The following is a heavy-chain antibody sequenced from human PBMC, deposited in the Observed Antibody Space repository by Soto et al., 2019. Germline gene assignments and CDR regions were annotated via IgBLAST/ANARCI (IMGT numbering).Heavy chain of an antibody. V-gene: IGHV1-18*01. CDR2: ISAYNGNT. CDR3: ARVGGGGYDPPFYYYYYYMDV. Sequence: ASVKVSCKASGYTFTSYGISWVRQAPGQGLEWMGWISAYNGNTNYAQKLQGRVTMTTDTSTSTAYMELRSLRSDDTAVYYCARVGGGGYDPPFYYYYYYMDVWGKGTTVTVSS. J-gene: IGHJ6*03. CDR1: GYTFTSYG. D-gene: IGHD5-12*01.